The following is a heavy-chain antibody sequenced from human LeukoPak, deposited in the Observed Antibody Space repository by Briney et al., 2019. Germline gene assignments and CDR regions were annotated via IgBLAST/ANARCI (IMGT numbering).Heavy chain of an antibody. D-gene: IGHD5-18*01. CDR3: AKDRYSYAFEYSDS. Sequence: PGGSLRLSCSVSGFTFSSHAMHWVRQAPGKGLDWVAVISNDGSKKYYADSVKGRFTISRDNSKNTLSLQVSSLRTEDTAVYYCAKDRYSYAFEYSDSWGQGTLVTVSS. V-gene: IGHV3-30*04. CDR2: ISNDGSKK. J-gene: IGHJ4*02. CDR1: GFTFSSHA.